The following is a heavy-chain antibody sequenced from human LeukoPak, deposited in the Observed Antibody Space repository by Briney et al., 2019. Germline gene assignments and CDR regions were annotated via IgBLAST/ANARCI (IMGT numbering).Heavy chain of an antibody. CDR1: GGTFSSYA. CDR3: ARVALGITGTPYYYYYYMDV. V-gene: IGHV1-69*05. D-gene: IGHD1/OR15-1a*01. CDR2: IIPIFGTA. Sequence: ASVKVSCKASGGTFSSYAISWVRQAPGQGLEWMGGIIPIFGTANYAQKFQGRVTITTDESTSTAYMELSSLRSEDTAVYYCARVALGITGTPYYYYYYMDVWGKGTTVTVSS. J-gene: IGHJ6*03.